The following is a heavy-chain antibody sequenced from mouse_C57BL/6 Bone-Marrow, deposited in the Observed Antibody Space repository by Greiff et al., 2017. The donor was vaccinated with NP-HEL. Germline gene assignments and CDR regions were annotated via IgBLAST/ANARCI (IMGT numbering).Heavy chain of an antibody. Sequence: QVHVKQPGAELVMPGASVKLSCKASGYTFTSYWMHWVKQRPGQGLEWIGEIDPSDSYTNYNQKFKGKSTLTVDKSSSTAYMQLSSLTSEDSAVYYCARDGLEYYVDYWGQGTTLTVSS. CDR3: ARDGLEYYVDY. CDR2: IDPSDSYT. V-gene: IGHV1-69*01. D-gene: IGHD2-3*01. CDR1: GYTFTSYW. J-gene: IGHJ2*01.